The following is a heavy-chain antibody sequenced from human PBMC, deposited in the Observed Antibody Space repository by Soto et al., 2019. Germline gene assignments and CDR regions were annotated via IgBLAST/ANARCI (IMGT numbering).Heavy chain of an antibody. V-gene: IGHV3-23*01. CDR2: ISGSGGST. Sequence: GSMRLSCAASGFTFSSYAMSWVRQAPGKGLEWVSAISGSGGSTYYADSVKGRFTISRDNSKNTLYLQMNSLRAEDTAVYYCAKDSDFWSGYPYYFDYWGQGTLVTVSS. CDR3: AKDSDFWSGYPYYFDY. J-gene: IGHJ4*02. CDR1: GFTFSSYA. D-gene: IGHD3-3*01.